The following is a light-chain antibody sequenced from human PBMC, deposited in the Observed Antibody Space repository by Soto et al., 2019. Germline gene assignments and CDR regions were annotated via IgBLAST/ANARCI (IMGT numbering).Light chain of an antibody. CDR2: GAS. V-gene: IGKV3-20*01. CDR1: QSISSSY. J-gene: IGKJ1*01. Sequence: EIVLTQSPGTLSLSPGERATLSCRASQSISSSYLAWYQHIPGQTPRLLIYGASSRATGIPDRFSGSGSGTDFTLTISRLEPEDFAVYYCQHYGSTPRTFGQGTKVEIK. CDR3: QHYGSTPRT.